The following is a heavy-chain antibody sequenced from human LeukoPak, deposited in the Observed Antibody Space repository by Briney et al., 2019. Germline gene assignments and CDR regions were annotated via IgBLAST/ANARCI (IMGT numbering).Heavy chain of an antibody. CDR2: INWNGDST. J-gene: IGHJ3*02. CDR3: ARYPESAYCGGDCYSYAFDI. V-gene: IGHV3-20*04. Sequence: PGGSLRLSCAASGFTFDDYGMSWVRQAPGKGLEWVSGINWNGDSTGYADSVKGRFTISRDNAKNSLYLQMNSLRAEDTALYYCARYPESAYCGGDCYSYAFDIGGQGTMVTVSS. D-gene: IGHD2-21*02. CDR1: GFTFDDYG.